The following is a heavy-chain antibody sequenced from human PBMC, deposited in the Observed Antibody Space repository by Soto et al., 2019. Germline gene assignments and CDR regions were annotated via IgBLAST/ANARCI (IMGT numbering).Heavy chain of an antibody. D-gene: IGHD6-13*01. CDR2: INPSGGST. V-gene: IGHV1-46*01. J-gene: IGHJ5*01. CDR3: ATAAYSTSWYDF. CDR1: EYTFTDYY. Sequence: QVQLVQSGAEVKKPGASVKLSCKSSEYTFTDYYIHWVRQAPGQGLEWMGLINPSGGSTNYAQKFQGRVTMTRETSTSTVYMELSSLRSEDTAVYYCATAAYSTSWYDFWGQGTLVTVSS.